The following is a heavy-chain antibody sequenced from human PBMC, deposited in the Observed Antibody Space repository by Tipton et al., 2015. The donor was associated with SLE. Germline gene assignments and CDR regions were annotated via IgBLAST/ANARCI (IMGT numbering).Heavy chain of an antibody. V-gene: IGHV7-4-1*02. D-gene: IGHD6-13*01. CDR1: GYTFTNYA. CDR2: INTYSGKP. CDR3: ARDRAAADHVSFDP. J-gene: IGHJ5*02. Sequence: QLVQSGAEVKKPGASVKVSCKASGYTFTNYAINWVRQAPGQGLEWMGRINTYSGKPTYAQGFTGRFVFSLETSVSTAYLQINSLKAEDTAIYYCARDRAAADHVSFDPWGQGTLVTVSS.